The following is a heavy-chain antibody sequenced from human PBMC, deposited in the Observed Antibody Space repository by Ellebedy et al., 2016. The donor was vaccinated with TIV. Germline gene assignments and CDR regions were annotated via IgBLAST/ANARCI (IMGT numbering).Heavy chain of an antibody. CDR2: ISSSNSTI. D-gene: IGHD3-16*01. Sequence: GGSLRLXXAASGFTFSSYGMNWVRQAPGKGLEWVSYISSSNSTIYYADSVKGRFTISRDNAKNSLYLQMNSLRAEDTAVYYCARPSPMGANWFDPWGQGTLVTVSS. CDR3: ARPSPMGANWFDP. V-gene: IGHV3-48*01. J-gene: IGHJ5*02. CDR1: GFTFSSYG.